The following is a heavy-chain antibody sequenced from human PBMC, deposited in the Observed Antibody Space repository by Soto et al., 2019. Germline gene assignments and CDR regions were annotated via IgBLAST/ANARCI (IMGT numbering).Heavy chain of an antibody. CDR2: TRKKANNYIT. CDR1: GFTFSDHY. V-gene: IGHV3-72*01. D-gene: IGHD2-2*01. Sequence: GGSLRLSCVGSGFTFSDHYIDWVRQAPGKGLEWVGRTRKKANNYITEYAASVKGRFTISRDDSRNSLYLHMNSLKAEDTAVYYCARTGDISINCLEYWGQGTLVTVSS. J-gene: IGHJ4*02. CDR3: ARTGDISINCLEY.